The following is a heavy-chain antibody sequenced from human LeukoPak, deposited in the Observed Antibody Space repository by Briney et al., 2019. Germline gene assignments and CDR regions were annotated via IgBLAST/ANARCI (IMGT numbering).Heavy chain of an antibody. V-gene: IGHV3-74*01. CDR3: ARDEVGAPPIDY. D-gene: IGHD1-26*01. CDR2: IRGDGSLL. CDR1: GFDFSSHW. Sequence: PGGSLRLSCEASGFDFSSHWMHWVRQAPGKGLVWISNIRGDGSLLGYADSVKGRFTVSRDNAKNTLFLHMTGLRAEDTAVYYCARDEVGAPPIDYWGQGALVAVSS. J-gene: IGHJ4*02.